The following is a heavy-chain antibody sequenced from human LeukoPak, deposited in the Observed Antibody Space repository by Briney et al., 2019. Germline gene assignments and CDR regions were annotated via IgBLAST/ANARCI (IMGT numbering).Heavy chain of an antibody. CDR2: INPNSGGT. V-gene: IGHV1-2*02. D-gene: IGHD3-22*01. J-gene: IGHJ5*02. CDR3: ARDYYDSSGYYSNWFDP. CDR1: GSTFPFYY. Sequence: ASVQVSCHASGSTFPFYYMHWVRQAPGQGLEWMGWINPNSGGTNYAQKFQGRVTMTRDTSISTAYMELSRLRSDDTAVYYCARDYYDSSGYYSNWFDPWGQGTLVTVSS.